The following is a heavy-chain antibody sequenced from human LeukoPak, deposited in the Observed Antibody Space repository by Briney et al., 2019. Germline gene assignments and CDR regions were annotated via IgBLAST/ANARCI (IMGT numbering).Heavy chain of an antibody. CDR3: AGTYYYDSSGFS. CDR2: IIPILGIA. V-gene: IGHV1-69*04. CDR1: VGTFSIYA. Sequence: SVTVSFKASVGTFSIYAISWVRQGPGQGLEWMGRIIPILGIANYAQKFQGRVTITADKSTSTAYMELSSLRSEDTAVYYCAGTYYYDSSGFSWGQGTLVTVSS. D-gene: IGHD3-22*01. J-gene: IGHJ4*02.